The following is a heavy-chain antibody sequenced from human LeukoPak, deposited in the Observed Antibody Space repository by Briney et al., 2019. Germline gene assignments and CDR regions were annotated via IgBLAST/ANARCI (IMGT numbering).Heavy chain of an antibody. V-gene: IGHV3-33*01. D-gene: IGHD1-14*01. Sequence: GGSLRLSCAGSGFTFGGYGMHWVRQTPGKGLEWAAVIAYDGSPTFYADSGEGRFTISQDTDKNASAVQMDDLRAEDTAVYYCTRYNNDHLVCWGQGTLVTDSS. CDR3: TRYNNDHLVC. J-gene: IGHJ4*02. CDR2: IAYDGSPT. CDR1: GFTFGGYG.